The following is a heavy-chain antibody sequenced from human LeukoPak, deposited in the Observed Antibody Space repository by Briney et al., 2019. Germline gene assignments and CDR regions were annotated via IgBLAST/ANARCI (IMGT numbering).Heavy chain of an antibody. CDR3: ARTTAQWLVSFDY. CDR2: ISYDGSNK. D-gene: IGHD6-19*01. J-gene: IGHJ4*02. CDR1: GFTFSSYA. Sequence: GGSLRLSCAASGFTFSSYAMHWVRQAPGKGLEWVAVISYDGSNKYYADSVKGRFTISRDNSMNTLYLQMNSLRAEDTAVYYCARTTAQWLVSFDYWGQGTLVTVSS. V-gene: IGHV3-30-3*01.